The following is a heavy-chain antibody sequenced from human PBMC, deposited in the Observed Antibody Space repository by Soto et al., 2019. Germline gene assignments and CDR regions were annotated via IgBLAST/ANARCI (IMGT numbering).Heavy chain of an antibody. CDR3: SRGKTTTAVSAMDV. Sequence: QVQLVESGGGVVQPGRSLRLSCAASGFTFSNNAMDWVRQAPGKGLEWVAVISYDGSNKYIAESVKGRFTISRGNSKNTLFQLMNSLRADDAAVYYCSRGKTTTAVSAMDVWGQGTPVTVSS. CDR2: ISYDGSNK. D-gene: IGHD1-1*01. CDR1: GFTFSNNA. J-gene: IGHJ6*02. V-gene: IGHV3-30-3*01.